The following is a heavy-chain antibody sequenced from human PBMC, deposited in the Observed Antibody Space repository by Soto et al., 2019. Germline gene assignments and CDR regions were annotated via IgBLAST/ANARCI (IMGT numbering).Heavy chain of an antibody. Sequence: SETLSLTCAVSGGSLSGSYYYWGWLRHFPGKGPEGIGSVFYTGFTSYNPSLESRVSVSVDTSKNQFSLKVSGVSAADTAVYYCATSQKGYNWNYVDHWGQGALVTVS. CDR1: GGSLSGSYYY. J-gene: IGHJ4*02. D-gene: IGHD1-20*01. CDR3: ATSQKGYNWNYVDH. V-gene: IGHV4-39*01. CDR2: VFYTGFT.